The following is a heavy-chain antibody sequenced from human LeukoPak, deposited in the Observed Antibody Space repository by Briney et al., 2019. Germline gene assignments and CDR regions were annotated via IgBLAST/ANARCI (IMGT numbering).Heavy chain of an antibody. CDR2: INPNSGGT. CDR1: GYTFTGYY. D-gene: IGHD1-1*01. J-gene: IGHJ4*02. CDR3: ARGITTGAPY. Sequence: ASVKVSCKVSGYTFTGYYIHWVRQAPGQGLEWMGWINPNSGGTNYAQKFQGRVTMTRDTSISTAYMDLSRLRSDDTAMYYCARGITTGAPYWGQGTLVTVCS. V-gene: IGHV1-2*02.